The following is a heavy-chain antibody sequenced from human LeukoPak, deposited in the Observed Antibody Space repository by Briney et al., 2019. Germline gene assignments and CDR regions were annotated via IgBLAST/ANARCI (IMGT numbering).Heavy chain of an antibody. CDR2: ISAYNGNT. CDR3: ARGGGYYDSSGYYYVAFDI. D-gene: IGHD3-22*01. J-gene: IGHJ3*02. V-gene: IGHV1-18*01. CDR1: GYTFTSYG. Sequence: ASVKVSXKASGYTFTSYGISWVRQAPGQGLEWMGWISAYNGNTNYAQKLQGRVTMTTDTSTSTAYMELRSLRSDDTAVYYCARGGGYYDSSGYYYVAFDIWGQGTMVTVSS.